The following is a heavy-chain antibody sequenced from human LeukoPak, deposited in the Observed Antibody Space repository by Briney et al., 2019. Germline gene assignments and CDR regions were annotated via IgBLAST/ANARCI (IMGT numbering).Heavy chain of an antibody. J-gene: IGHJ5*02. V-gene: IGHV4-59*01. CDR1: GGPISSYY. Sequence: SQTLSLTCTVSGGPISSYYWSWIRQPPGKGLEWIGYIYYSGSTNYNPSLKSRVTISVDTSKSQFSLKLRSVTAADAAVYYCATDRTGTNWFDPWGQGTLVTVSS. D-gene: IGHD1-1*01. CDR2: IYYSGST. CDR3: ATDRTGTNWFDP.